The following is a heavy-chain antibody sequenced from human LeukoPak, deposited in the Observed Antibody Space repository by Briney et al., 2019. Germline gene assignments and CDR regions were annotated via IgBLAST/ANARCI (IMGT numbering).Heavy chain of an antibody. V-gene: IGHV3-74*01. CDR3: ARDKVSNYVFDY. Sequence: GGSLRLSCAASGFTFSSYWMHWVRQAPGKGLVWVSHISSDGSSTSYADSVKGRFSISRDNAKNTLYLQMNRLRAEDTAVYYCARDKVSNYVFDYWGQGTLVSVST. CDR1: GFTFSSYW. J-gene: IGHJ4*02. D-gene: IGHD4-11*01. CDR2: ISSDGSST.